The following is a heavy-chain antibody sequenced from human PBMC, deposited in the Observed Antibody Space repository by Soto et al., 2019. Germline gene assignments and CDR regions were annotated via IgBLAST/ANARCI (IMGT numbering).Heavy chain of an antibody. CDR3: ARSIVVVTAADY. D-gene: IGHD2-21*02. Sequence: ASVKVSCKASGYTFTRYDINWVRQATGQGLEWMGWMNPNSGYTAYAQKFQGRVTMTRDTSISTAYMDLSSLRSEDTAVYYCARSIVVVTAADYWGQGTLVTVSS. CDR2: MNPNSGYT. V-gene: IGHV1-8*01. J-gene: IGHJ4*02. CDR1: GYTFTRYD.